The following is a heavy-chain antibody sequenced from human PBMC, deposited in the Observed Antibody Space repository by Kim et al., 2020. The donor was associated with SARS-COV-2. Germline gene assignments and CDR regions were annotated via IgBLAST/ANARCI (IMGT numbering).Heavy chain of an antibody. V-gene: IGHV4-4*09. D-gene: IGHD3-16*01. CDR3: ASMRGPYVGYFDY. J-gene: IGHJ4*02. Sequence: YNPSLKSRVTISVDTSKNQFSLKLSSVTAADTAVYYCASMRGPYVGYFDYWGQGTLVTVSS.